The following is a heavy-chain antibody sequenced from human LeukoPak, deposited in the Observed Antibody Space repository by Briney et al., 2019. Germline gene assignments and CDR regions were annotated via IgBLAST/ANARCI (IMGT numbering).Heavy chain of an antibody. CDR3: ASRPYNWNYYFDY. CDR2: INHSGST. V-gene: IGHV4-34*01. D-gene: IGHD1-7*01. CDR1: GGSFSGYY. J-gene: IGHJ4*02. Sequence: SKTLSLTCAVYGGSFSGYYWSWIRQPPGKGLEWIGEINHSGSTNYNPSLKSRVTISVDTSKNQFSLKLSSVTAADTAVYYCASRPYNWNYYFDYWGQGTLVTVSS.